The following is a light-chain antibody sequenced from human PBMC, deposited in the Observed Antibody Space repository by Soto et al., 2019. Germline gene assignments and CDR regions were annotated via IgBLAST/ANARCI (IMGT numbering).Light chain of an antibody. J-gene: IGKJ4*02. CDR2: GAS. V-gene: IGKV3-20*01. CDR1: QSVSSSY. CDR3: QQYGSSPLR. Sequence: ENVLTQAPGTLSLSPWERATLSCRASQSVSSSYLAWYQQKPGQGPRLLIYGASSRATGIPDRFSGSGSGTDFTLTISRLEPEDFAVYYCQQYGSSPLRFGGGTKVDIK.